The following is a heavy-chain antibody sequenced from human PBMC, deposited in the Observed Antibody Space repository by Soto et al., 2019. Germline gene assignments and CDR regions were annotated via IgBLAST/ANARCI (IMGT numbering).Heavy chain of an antibody. V-gene: IGHV3-30*03. Sequence: PGGSLRLSCAASGFTFSSYGMHWVRQAPGKGLEWVAVISYDGSNKYYADSVKGRFTISRDNSKNTLYLQMNSLRAEDTAVYYYARGVYGDYPLSIDYWGQGTLVTVSS. CDR2: ISYDGSNK. CDR3: ARGVYGDYPLSIDY. J-gene: IGHJ4*02. CDR1: GFTFSSYG. D-gene: IGHD4-17*01.